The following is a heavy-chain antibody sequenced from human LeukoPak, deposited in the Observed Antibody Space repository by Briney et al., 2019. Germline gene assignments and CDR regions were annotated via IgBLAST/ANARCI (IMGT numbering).Heavy chain of an antibody. CDR3: ARRIRDDSSGYSI. D-gene: IGHD3-22*01. J-gene: IGHJ4*02. CDR1: GYTFTSYG. CDR2: ISAYNGNT. V-gene: IGHV1-18*01. Sequence: GASVKVSCRASGYTFTSYGISWVRQAPGQGLEWMGWISAYNGNTNYAQKLQGRVTVTTDTSTSTAYMELRSLRSDDTAVYYCARRIRDDSSGYSIWGQGTLVTVSS.